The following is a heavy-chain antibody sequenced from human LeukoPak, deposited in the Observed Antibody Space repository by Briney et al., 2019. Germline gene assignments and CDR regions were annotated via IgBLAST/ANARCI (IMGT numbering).Heavy chain of an antibody. V-gene: IGHV4-38-2*02. J-gene: IGHJ4*02. D-gene: IGHD3/OR15-3a*01. Sequence: SETLSLTCTVSGYSISSGYYWGWIRQPPGKGLEWIGSIYHSGSTYYNPSLKSRVTTSVDTSKNQFSLKLSSMTAADTAVYYCARQTGSGLFILPGGQGTLVTVSP. CDR2: IYHSGST. CDR3: ARQTGSGLFILP. CDR1: GYSISSGYY.